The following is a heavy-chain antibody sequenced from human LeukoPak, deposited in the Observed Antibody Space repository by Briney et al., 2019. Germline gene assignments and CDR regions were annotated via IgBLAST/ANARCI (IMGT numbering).Heavy chain of an antibody. V-gene: IGHV3-21*06. J-gene: IGHJ3*01. CDR3: ARDRIGRLHSAFDV. CDR1: GFTFSSFS. D-gene: IGHD1-1*01. CDR2: ISTKGGHI. Sequence: PGGSLRLSCTASGFTFSSFSMNWVRQAPGKGLEWVSCISTKGGHIYYADSIKGRFTISRENAENSVYLQMNSLRLEDTAVYFCARDRIGRLHSAFDVWGQGTTVTVSS.